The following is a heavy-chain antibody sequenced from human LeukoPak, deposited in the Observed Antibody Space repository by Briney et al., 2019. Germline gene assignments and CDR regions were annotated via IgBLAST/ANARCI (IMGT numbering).Heavy chain of an antibody. Sequence: GRSLRLSCVASGFTFSSYAMHWVRQAPGKGLEWVAVISYDGSNKYYADSVKGRFTISRDNSKNTLYLQMNSLRAEDTAVYYCARGPPGVWGSGSSEYYFDYWGQGTLVTVSS. D-gene: IGHD3-10*01. J-gene: IGHJ4*02. V-gene: IGHV3-30-3*01. CDR3: ARGPPGVWGSGSSEYYFDY. CDR1: GFTFSSYA. CDR2: ISYDGSNK.